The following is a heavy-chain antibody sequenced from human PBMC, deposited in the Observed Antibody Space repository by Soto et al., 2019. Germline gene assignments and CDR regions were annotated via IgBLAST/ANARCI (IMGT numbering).Heavy chain of an antibody. Sequence: PXGSLMRSCAASGFIFTNYAMNWVRQAPGKGLEWVSVIGGRGNSAYYADSVQGRFTISRDNSKNTLSLQMSSLTADDTAIYYCVREGRGSFDFWGRGTMVTVSS. D-gene: IGHD5-12*01. V-gene: IGHV3-23*01. J-gene: IGHJ3*01. CDR2: IGGRGNSA. CDR3: VREGRGSFDF. CDR1: GFIFTNYA.